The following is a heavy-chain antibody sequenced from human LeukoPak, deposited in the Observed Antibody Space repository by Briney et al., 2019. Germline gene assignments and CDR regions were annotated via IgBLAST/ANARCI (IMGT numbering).Heavy chain of an antibody. J-gene: IGHJ4*02. Sequence: GGSLRLSCAASGFTVSSNHMSWVRQAPGKGLEWVSVIYSGGSTYYADSVKGRFTISRDNSKNTLYLQMNSLRAEDTAVYYCARDSRLSTGVSDYWGQGTLVTVSS. V-gene: IGHV3-66*02. CDR1: GFTVSSNH. D-gene: IGHD1-14*01. CDR3: ARDSRLSTGVSDY. CDR2: IYSGGST.